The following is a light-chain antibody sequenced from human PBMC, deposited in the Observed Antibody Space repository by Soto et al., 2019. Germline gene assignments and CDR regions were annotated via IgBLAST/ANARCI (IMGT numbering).Light chain of an antibody. CDR1: QSLVYSDGNTY. CDR2: KVS. V-gene: IGKV2-30*01. CDR3: MQGTHWPLT. Sequence: DVVLTQSPLSLPVTLGQPASISCRSGQSLVYSDGNTYLNWCHQRPGQSPRRLIYKVSNRDSGVPDRFSGSGSGTDFTLKISRVEAEDVGVYYCMQGTHWPLTVGGGTKVEIK. J-gene: IGKJ4*01.